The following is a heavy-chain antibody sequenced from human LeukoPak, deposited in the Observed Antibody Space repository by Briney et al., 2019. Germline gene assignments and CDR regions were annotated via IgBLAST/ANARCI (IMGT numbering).Heavy chain of an antibody. J-gene: IGHJ4*02. D-gene: IGHD3-22*01. CDR1: GYTFTSYG. CDR2: ISAYNGNT. CDR3: ASSNPYYDSSGYFLY. V-gene: IGHV1-18*01. Sequence: ASVKVSCKASGYTFTSYGISWVRQAPGQGLEWMGWISAYNGNTNYAQKLQGRVTMTTDTSTSTAYMELRSLRSDDTAVYYCASSNPYYDSSGYFLYWGQGTLVTVSS.